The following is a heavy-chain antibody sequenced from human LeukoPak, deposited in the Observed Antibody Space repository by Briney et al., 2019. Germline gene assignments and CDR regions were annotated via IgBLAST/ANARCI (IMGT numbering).Heavy chain of an antibody. J-gene: IGHJ1*01. CDR2: IIPMFGST. CDR3: ARGDSVPLGGGNLLRVLYFHD. D-gene: IGHD4-23*01. Sequence: ASVKVSCKASGGSFTNCPFHWVRQAPGQGLEWMGGIIPMFGSTDYAQKFQGRLTITADESTTTAYLELSSLRSEDTAVYYCARGDSVPLGGGNLLRVLYFHDWGQGTLVAVSS. V-gene: IGHV1-69*13. CDR1: GGSFTNCP.